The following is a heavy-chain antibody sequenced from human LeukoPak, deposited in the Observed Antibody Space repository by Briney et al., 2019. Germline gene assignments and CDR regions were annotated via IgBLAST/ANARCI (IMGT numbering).Heavy chain of an antibody. Sequence: GGSLRLYCAASGFSFRTYAMSWVRQAPGKGLEWVSAISDNGGRTYYADSVKGRFTISRDNSKNTLFVQMNSLRAEDTAVYYCAREYDSSWPSWGQGTLVTVSS. D-gene: IGHD3-22*01. CDR3: AREYDSSWPS. CDR1: GFSFRTYA. V-gene: IGHV3-23*01. CDR2: ISDNGGRT. J-gene: IGHJ5*02.